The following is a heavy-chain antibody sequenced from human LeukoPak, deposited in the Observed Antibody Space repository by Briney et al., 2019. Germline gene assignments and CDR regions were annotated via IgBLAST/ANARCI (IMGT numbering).Heavy chain of an antibody. J-gene: IGHJ4*02. CDR1: GFTFSSYS. D-gene: IGHD5-18*01. CDR3: ARDHNYAFDY. Sequence: GGSLRLSCAASGFTFSSYSMNWVRQAPGKELEWVSYISSSSGTINYADSVKGRSTISGDNARNSLYLQMNSLRAEDTAVYYCARDHNYAFDYWGQGTLVTVSS. V-gene: IGHV3-48*01. CDR2: ISSSSGTI.